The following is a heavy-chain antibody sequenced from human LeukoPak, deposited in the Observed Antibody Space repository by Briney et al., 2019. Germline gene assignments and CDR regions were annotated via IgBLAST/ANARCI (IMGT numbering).Heavy chain of an antibody. D-gene: IGHD4-17*01. CDR2: IYPGDSDT. CDR1: GYSFTSYW. J-gene: IGHJ6*02. V-gene: IGHV5-51*01. Sequence: GESLKISCKGSGYSFTSYWIGWVRQMPGKGLEWMGIIYPGDSDTRYSPSFQGQVTISADKSISTAYLQWSSLKASDTAMYYCARQSYDYVDHTSPYYYYGMDVWGQGTTVTVSS. CDR3: ARQSYDYVDHTSPYYYYGMDV.